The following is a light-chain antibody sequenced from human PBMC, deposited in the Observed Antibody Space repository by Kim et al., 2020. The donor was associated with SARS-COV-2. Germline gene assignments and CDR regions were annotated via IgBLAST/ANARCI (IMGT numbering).Light chain of an antibody. V-gene: IGKV3-20*01. CDR2: GAS. J-gene: IGKJ2*01. CDR1: QSISRNF. CDR3: QQYVTSPYT. Sequence: EIVLTQSPGTLSLSPGERATLSCRASQSISRNFLAWHQQKPGQAPRLLIYGASSRATGIPDRFSGSGSGTDFTLTISRLEPEDFAVYYCQQYVTSPYTFGQGTKLEI.